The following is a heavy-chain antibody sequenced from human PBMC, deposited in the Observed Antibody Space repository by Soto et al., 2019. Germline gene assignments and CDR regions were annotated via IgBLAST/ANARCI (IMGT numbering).Heavy chain of an antibody. CDR2: IYYSGST. J-gene: IGHJ4*02. V-gene: IGHV4-59*01. CDR1: GGSISSYY. Sequence: SETLSLTCTVSGGSISSYYWSWIRQPPGKGLEWIGYIYYSGSTNYNPSLKSRVTISVDTSKNQFSLKLSSVTAADTAAYYCARTPVVPAAMGWYYFDYWGQGTLVTVSS. CDR3: ARTPVVPAAMGWYYFDY. D-gene: IGHD2-2*01.